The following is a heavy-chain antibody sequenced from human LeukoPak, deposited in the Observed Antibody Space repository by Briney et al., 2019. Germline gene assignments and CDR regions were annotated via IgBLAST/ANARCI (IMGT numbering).Heavy chain of an antibody. Sequence: TGGSLRLSCAASGFTFSSYGMHWVRQAPGKGLEGVAFIRYDGSNKYYADSVKGRFTISRDNSKNTLYRQMNSLRAEDTAVYYCAKDSGYYYGSGSYYNSWGQGILVTVSS. CDR3: AKDSGYYYGSGSYYNS. J-gene: IGHJ4*02. V-gene: IGHV3-30*02. D-gene: IGHD3-10*01. CDR2: IRYDGSNK. CDR1: GFTFSSYG.